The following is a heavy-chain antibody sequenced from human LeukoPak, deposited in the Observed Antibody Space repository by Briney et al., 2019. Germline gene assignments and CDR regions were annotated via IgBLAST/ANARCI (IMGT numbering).Heavy chain of an antibody. CDR1: GGSFSGYY. CDR3: ARGQDSSGYYDDAFDL. J-gene: IGHJ3*01. CDR2: INHSGST. Sequence: SETLSLTCAVYGGSFSGYYWSWIRQPPGKGLEWIGEINHSGSTNYNPSLKSRVTISVDTSKNQFSLKLSSVTAADTAVYYCARGQDSSGYYDDAFDLWGQGTMVTVSS. D-gene: IGHD3-22*01. V-gene: IGHV4-34*01.